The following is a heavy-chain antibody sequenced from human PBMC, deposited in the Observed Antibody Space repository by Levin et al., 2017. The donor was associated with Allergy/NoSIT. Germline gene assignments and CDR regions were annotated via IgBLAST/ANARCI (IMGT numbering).Heavy chain of an antibody. Sequence: GESLKISCAASGFSVSSNYMSWVRQAPVKGLEWVSVIYSGGGTSYAVSVKGRFTISRDISKNTLYLQMNSLRAEDTAVYYCAREASRGYSGYDYSYFDLWGQGTLVTVSS. V-gene: IGHV3-53*01. CDR3: AREASRGYSGYDYSYFDL. D-gene: IGHD5-12*01. CDR1: GFSVSSNY. CDR2: IYSGGGT. J-gene: IGHJ4*02.